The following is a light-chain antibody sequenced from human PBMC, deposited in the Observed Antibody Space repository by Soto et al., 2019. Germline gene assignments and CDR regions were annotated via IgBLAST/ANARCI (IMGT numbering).Light chain of an antibody. CDR3: QQYNGYWT. Sequence: GDRVTITCRASQSISDLLAWYQQKPGKAPKLLIYKASNLKSGVPSRFSGSGSGTEYTLTISSLQPDDFATYCCQQYNGYWTFGQGTKVEIK. V-gene: IGKV1-5*03. CDR2: KAS. CDR1: QSISDL. J-gene: IGKJ1*01.